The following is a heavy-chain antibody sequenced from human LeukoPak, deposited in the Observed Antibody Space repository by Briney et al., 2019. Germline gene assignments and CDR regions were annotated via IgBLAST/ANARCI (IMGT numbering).Heavy chain of an antibody. Sequence: ASVKVSCKASGYILTDYFMHWVRQVPGQGLEWMGWMNPHSGTTNYAQKFQGRITMTRDTSITTDYMELSRLTPDDTAIYYCVRDGDGRINFDYWGQGTLVTVSS. CDR1: GYILTDYF. CDR2: MNPHSGTT. V-gene: IGHV1-2*02. J-gene: IGHJ4*02. D-gene: IGHD5-24*01. CDR3: VRDGDGRINFDY.